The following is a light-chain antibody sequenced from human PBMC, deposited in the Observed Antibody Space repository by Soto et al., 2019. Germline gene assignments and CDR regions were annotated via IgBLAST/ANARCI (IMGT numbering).Light chain of an antibody. J-gene: IGLJ1*01. V-gene: IGLV2-8*01. CDR1: SSDVGAYIY. Sequence: QSVLTQPPSASGSPGQSVTISCTGTSSDVGAYIYVSWYQQHPGKAPKLVIYEVSKRPPGVPDRFSGSRSGNTASLTVSGLQAEDEADYYCSSYAVSNSDVFGTGTKVTVL. CDR3: SSYAVSNSDV. CDR2: EVS.